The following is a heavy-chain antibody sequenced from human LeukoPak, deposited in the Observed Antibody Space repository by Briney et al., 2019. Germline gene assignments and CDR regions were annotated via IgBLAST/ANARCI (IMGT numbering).Heavy chain of an antibody. CDR3: ARALAVAGTSGDLDY. Sequence: SETLSLTCTVSGGSISGHYWSWIRQSPGKGLEWIGFMHYSGNTNYNPSLKSRVTISVDTSKNQFSLKLSSVTAADTAAYYCARALAVAGTSGDLDYWGQGTLVTVSS. D-gene: IGHD6-19*01. J-gene: IGHJ4*02. CDR2: MHYSGNT. V-gene: IGHV4-59*11. CDR1: GGSISGHY.